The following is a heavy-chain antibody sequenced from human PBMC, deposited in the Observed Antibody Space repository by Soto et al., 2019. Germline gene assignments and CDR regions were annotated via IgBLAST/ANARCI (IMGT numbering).Heavy chain of an antibody. Sequence: PSETLSLTCTVSGGSISSYYWSWIRQPPGKGLEWIGYIYYSGSTNYNPSLKSRVTISVDTSKNQFSLKLSSVTAADTAVYYCARALGGYSSGWYEANWFDPWGQGTLVTVSS. CDR3: ARALGGYSSGWYEANWFDP. CDR2: IYYSGST. J-gene: IGHJ5*02. CDR1: GGSISSYY. V-gene: IGHV4-59*01. D-gene: IGHD6-19*01.